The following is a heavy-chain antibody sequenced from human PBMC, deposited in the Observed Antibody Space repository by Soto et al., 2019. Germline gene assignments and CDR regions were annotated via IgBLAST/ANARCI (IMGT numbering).Heavy chain of an antibody. V-gene: IGHV1-8*01. CDR2: MNPNRGNT. CDR3: ARVKRPYYDFWCVYYLGRYFEI. D-gene: IGHD3-3*01. CDR1: GYTFTSYD. J-gene: IGHJ3*02. Sequence: ASVKVSCKASGYTFTSYDINWVRQATGQGLEGMGWMNPNRGNTGYAQKFQVRVTMTRNTSISNAYMELSSLRSEDTAVYYCARVKRPYYDFWCVYYLGRYFEIWGQVTMVA.